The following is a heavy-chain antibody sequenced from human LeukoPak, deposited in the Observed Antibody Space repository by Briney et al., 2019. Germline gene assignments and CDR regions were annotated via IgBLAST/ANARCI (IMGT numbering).Heavy chain of an antibody. CDR2: IWYDGSKK. J-gene: IGHJ4*02. V-gene: IGHV3-33*01. CDR1: GFSSDTHG. D-gene: IGHD3-16*01. Sequence: GRSLRLSCAASGFSSDTHGMHWVRQAPGKGLEWVAVIWYDGSKKYYADSVKGRFTISRDNSKKSLFLQMNSLRAVDTALYYCARDVFADSSGGSFDFWGQGTLVTVSS. CDR3: ARDVFADSSGGSFDF.